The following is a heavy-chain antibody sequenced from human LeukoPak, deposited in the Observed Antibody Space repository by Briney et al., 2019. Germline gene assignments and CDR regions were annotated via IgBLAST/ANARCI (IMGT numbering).Heavy chain of an antibody. CDR2: IKSKTDSGTT. CDR1: GFTFSNAW. CDR3: TALPIVVVPAAMIYYFDY. Sequence: GGSLRLSCAASGFTFSNAWMSWVRQAPGKGLEWGGRIKSKTDSGTTDYAAPVKGRITISRDDSKNKLYLQMNSLKTEDTAEYYCTALPIVVVPAAMIYYFDYWGQGTLVTVSS. J-gene: IGHJ4*02. D-gene: IGHD2-2*01. V-gene: IGHV3-15*01.